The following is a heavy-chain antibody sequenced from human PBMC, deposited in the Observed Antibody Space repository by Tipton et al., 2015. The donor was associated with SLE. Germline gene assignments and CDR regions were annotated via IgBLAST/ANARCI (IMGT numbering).Heavy chain of an antibody. CDR3: ARGVNWLNCWYCDL. CDR1: GVSFSTDSYF. J-gene: IGHJ2*01. V-gene: IGHV4-39*07. Sequence: LRLSCTVSGVSFSTDSYFWGWIRQPPGKGLEWIGSVYYTGSTFYNPSLKSRVTISVDTSKNQFSLRLGFMTAADTAVYYCARGVNWLNCWYCDLWGRGPRVTVSS. D-gene: IGHD1-20*01. CDR2: VYYTGST.